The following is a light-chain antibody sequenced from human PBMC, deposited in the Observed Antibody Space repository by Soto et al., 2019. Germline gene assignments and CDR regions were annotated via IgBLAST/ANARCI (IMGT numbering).Light chain of an antibody. CDR2: DVS. CDR1: STDVGGYNY. Sequence: QSALTQPASVSGSPGQSITISCTGTSTDVGGYNYVSGYQQHPGKAPKLMVYDVSNRPSGVSNRFSGSKSGNTASLTISGLQAEDEADYYCSSYTSSSTYVLFGGGTKLTVL. CDR3: SSYTSSSTYVL. J-gene: IGLJ2*01. V-gene: IGLV2-14*01.